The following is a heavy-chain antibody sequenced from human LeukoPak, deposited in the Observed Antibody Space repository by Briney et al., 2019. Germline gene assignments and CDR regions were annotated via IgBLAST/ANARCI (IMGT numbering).Heavy chain of an antibody. D-gene: IGHD3-22*01. Sequence: ASVKLSCKASGYTFTGYYMHWVRQAPGQGLEWMGWINPNSGGTNYAQKFQGRVTMTRDTSISTAYMELSRLRSDDTAVYYCARYITMRAYYYYMDVWGKGTTVTVSS. CDR3: ARYITMRAYYYYMDV. CDR2: INPNSGGT. V-gene: IGHV1-2*02. CDR1: GYTFTGYY. J-gene: IGHJ6*03.